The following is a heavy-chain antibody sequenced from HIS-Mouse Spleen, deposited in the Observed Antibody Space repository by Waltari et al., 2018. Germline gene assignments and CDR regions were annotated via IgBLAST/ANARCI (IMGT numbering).Heavy chain of an antibody. CDR1: GFTVSSHY. D-gene: IGHD6-13*01. CDR3: ARGGLAAAGWYFDL. Sequence: EVQLVESGGGLIKPGGSLRLSCAASGFTVSSHYMSWVRQAPGKGLEWVSVIYSGGSTYYADSVKGRFTISRDNSKNTLYLQMNSLRAEDTAVYYCARGGLAAAGWYFDLWGRGTLVTVSS. CDR2: IYSGGST. V-gene: IGHV3-53*01. J-gene: IGHJ2*01.